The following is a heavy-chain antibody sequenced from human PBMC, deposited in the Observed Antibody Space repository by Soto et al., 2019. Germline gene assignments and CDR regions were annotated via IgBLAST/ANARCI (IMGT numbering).Heavy chain of an antibody. J-gene: IGHJ3*02. D-gene: IGHD3-22*01. CDR2: IYPAESDT. Sequence: GESLKISCKGSGYSFTTYWIGWVRQMPGKGLEWMGIIYPAESDTRYSPSFQGQVTVSADKSISTAYLQWSSLKASDTAIYYCARRAAQYYYDSSGYRSAFDIWGQGTMVTVSS. CDR1: GYSFTTYW. CDR3: ARRAAQYYYDSSGYRSAFDI. V-gene: IGHV5-51*01.